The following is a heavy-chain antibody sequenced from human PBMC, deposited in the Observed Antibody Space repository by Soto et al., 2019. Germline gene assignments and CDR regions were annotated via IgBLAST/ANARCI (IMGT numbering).Heavy chain of an antibody. J-gene: IGHJ3*02. Sequence: EVQLVESGGGLVQPGGSLRLSCAASGFTFSNHWLHWVRQAPGQGLEGVSHINEDGGFTNYAEFVRGRFTMSRDNAKNMVYLQMDSLRAEDTAVYYCARPLSKSSSGFDIWRQGTMVTVSS. CDR2: INEDGGFT. CDR1: GFTFSNHW. V-gene: IGHV3-74*01. D-gene: IGHD6-6*01. CDR3: ARPLSKSSSGFDI.